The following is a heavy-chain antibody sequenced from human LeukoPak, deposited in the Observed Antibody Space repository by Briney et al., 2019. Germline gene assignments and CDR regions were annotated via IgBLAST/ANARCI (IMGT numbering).Heavy chain of an antibody. CDR1: GGTFSSYA. Sequence: ASVKVSCKASGGTFSSYAISWVRQAPGQGLEWMGRIIPIFGIANYAQKFQGGVTITADKSTSTAHMELSSLRSEDTAVYYCARHYGDYDYFDYWGQGTLVTVSS. J-gene: IGHJ4*02. D-gene: IGHD4-17*01. CDR3: ARHYGDYDYFDY. CDR2: IIPIFGIA. V-gene: IGHV1-69*04.